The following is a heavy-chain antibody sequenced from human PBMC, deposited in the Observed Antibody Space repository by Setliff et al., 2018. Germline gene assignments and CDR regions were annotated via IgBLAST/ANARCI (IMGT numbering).Heavy chain of an antibody. V-gene: IGHV4-59*01. D-gene: IGHD6-19*01. Sequence: ASETLSLTCTVSGTSINSYWTWIRQSPGKGLEWIGFVYSNGNKDFNPSLKSRVAFSVDTSQNHVSLKLSSVTPADTAVYFCANGWRNFDYWGQGILVTVSS. CDR2: VYSNGNK. CDR3: ANGWRNFDY. J-gene: IGHJ4*01. CDR1: GTSINSY.